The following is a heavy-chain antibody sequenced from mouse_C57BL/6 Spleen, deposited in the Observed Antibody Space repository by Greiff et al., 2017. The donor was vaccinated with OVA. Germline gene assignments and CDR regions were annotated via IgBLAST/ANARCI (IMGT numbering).Heavy chain of an antibody. Sequence: VKLVESGPGLVAPSQSLSITCTVSGFSLTSYGVDWVRQPPGKGLEWLGVIWGGGSTNYNSALMSRLSISKDNSKSQVFLKMNSLQTDDTAMYYCAKHRGTTVVATDYAMDYWGQGTSVTVSS. D-gene: IGHD1-1*01. V-gene: IGHV2-9*01. CDR2: IWGGGST. J-gene: IGHJ4*01. CDR1: GFSLTSYG. CDR3: AKHRGTTVVATDYAMDY.